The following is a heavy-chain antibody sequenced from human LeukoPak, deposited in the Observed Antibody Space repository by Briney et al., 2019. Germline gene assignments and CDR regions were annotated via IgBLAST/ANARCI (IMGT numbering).Heavy chain of an antibody. CDR1: GFIVSNNY. J-gene: IGHJ6*02. V-gene: IGHV3-53*01. CDR3: ARGGPYYYYGMDV. CDR2: LYNAGST. Sequence: GGSLRLSCVASGFIVSNNYMSWVRQAPGKGLEWVSVLYNAGSTYYADSVKGRFTISRDNSKNTLYLQMNSLRAEDTAVYYCARGGPYYYYGMDVWGQGTTVTVSS.